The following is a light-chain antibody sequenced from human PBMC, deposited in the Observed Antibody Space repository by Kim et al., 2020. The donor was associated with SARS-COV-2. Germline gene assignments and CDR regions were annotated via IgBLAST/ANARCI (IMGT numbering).Light chain of an antibody. V-gene: IGKV1-27*01. CDR1: QDISNY. CDR2: AAS. Sequence: DIQMTQSPSSLSASVGDRVTITCRASQDISNYLAWFQLKPVKAPKLLIYAASALQPGVPSRFSGSGSGTDFTLTVTSLQPEDVATYYWQKCDSAPGTFGQGTKVDIK. CDR3: QKCDSAPGT. J-gene: IGKJ1*01.